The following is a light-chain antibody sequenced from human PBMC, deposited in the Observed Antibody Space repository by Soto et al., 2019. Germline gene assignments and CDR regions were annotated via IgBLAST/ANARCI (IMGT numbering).Light chain of an antibody. CDR3: QHYGSLPRPWT. J-gene: IGKJ1*01. CDR2: GAS. V-gene: IGKV3-20*01. Sequence: VLTQSPDTLSLSPGERATLSCRASQRVSSSVLSWYQQKPGQAPRLLIYGASSRATGISERFSGSGSGTDFTLTIARLEPEDFAVYYCQHYGSLPRPWTFGQGTKVEIK. CDR1: QRVSSSV.